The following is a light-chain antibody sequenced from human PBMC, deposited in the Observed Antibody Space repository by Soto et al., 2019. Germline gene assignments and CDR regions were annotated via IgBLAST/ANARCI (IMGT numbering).Light chain of an antibody. CDR1: QSVSSY. J-gene: IGKJ5*01. CDR3: QQRSNWLSIT. Sequence: SPATLSLSPGERATLSCRASQSVSSYLAWYQQKPGQAPRHLIYDASNRATGIPARFSGSGSGTDFTLTISSLEPEDFAVYYCQQRSNWLSITFGQGTRLEIK. CDR2: DAS. V-gene: IGKV3-11*01.